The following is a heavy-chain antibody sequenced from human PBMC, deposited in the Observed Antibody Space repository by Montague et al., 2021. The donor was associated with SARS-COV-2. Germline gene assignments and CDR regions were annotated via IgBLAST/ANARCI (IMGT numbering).Heavy chain of an antibody. J-gene: IGHJ4*02. D-gene: IGHD2-15*01. Sequence: SETLSLTCSVSGEPISGFFWNWIRQPAGKGLEWIGRIYASGGTDYNPSLESRVTMSVDTSKNQFSLKVNSVTAVDTAMYYCARGVVAAPPMVDYWGRGTLVTVSS. CDR1: GEPISGFF. CDR2: IYASGGT. CDR3: ARGVVAAPPMVDY. V-gene: IGHV4-4*07.